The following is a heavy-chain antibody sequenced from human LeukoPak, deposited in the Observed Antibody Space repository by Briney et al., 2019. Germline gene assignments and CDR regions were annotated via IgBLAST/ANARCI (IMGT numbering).Heavy chain of an antibody. D-gene: IGHD2-21*01. Sequence: SQTLSLTCTVSGGSITSGSYYWTWIRQSAGGGLEWIGRVYMNGHSNSKPSLESRVTISVDTSNNQFSLNLASVTAADTARYFCARGSCGVNCPKFNWLDTWGQGILVTVSS. CDR2: VYMNGHS. CDR1: GGSITSGSYY. CDR3: ARGSCGVNCPKFNWLDT. V-gene: IGHV4-61*02. J-gene: IGHJ5*02.